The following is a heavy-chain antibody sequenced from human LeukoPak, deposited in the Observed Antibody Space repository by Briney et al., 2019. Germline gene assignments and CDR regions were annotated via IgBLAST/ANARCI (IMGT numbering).Heavy chain of an antibody. CDR1: GGTSSSYA. D-gene: IGHD3-16*02. J-gene: IGHJ3*02. V-gene: IGHV1-69*05. CDR2: IIPIFGTA. Sequence: ASVKVSCKASGGTSSSYAISWVRQAPGQGLEWMGGIIPIFGTANYAQKFQGRVTITTDESTSTAYMELSSLRSEDTAVYYCARDSGVWGSYRTSAFDIWGQGTMVTVSS. CDR3: ARDSGVWGSYRTSAFDI.